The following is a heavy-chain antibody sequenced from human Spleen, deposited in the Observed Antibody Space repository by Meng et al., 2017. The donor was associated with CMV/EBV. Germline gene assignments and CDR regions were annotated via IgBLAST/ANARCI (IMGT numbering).Heavy chain of an antibody. D-gene: IGHD1-26*01. CDR2: IDPHTGGT. Sequence: ASVKVSCKASGYTFTGYYIHWVRQAPGQGLEWMGWIDPHTGGTNYAQKFQGRVSMTRDTSITTAYMELSRLRSDDTAVYYCGRTQLPAHTGSYRYYFYYAMDVWGQGTTVTVSS. J-gene: IGHJ6*02. V-gene: IGHV1-2*02. CDR1: GYTFTGYY. CDR3: GRTQLPAHTGSYRYYFYYAMDV.